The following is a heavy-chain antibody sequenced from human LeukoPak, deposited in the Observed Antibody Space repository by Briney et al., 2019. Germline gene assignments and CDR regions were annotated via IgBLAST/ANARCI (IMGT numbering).Heavy chain of an antibody. CDR2: IYTSGST. CDR3: ARVGDSSYEFDY. J-gene: IGHJ4*02. V-gene: IGHV4-61*02. D-gene: IGHD3-22*01. Sequence: SETLSLTCTVSGGSISSGSYYWTWIRQPAGKGLEYIGRIYTSGSTSYNPSLKSRVTISVDTSKNQFSLKLSSVTAADTAVYYCARVGDSSYEFDYWGQGTLVTVSS. CDR1: GGSISSGSYY.